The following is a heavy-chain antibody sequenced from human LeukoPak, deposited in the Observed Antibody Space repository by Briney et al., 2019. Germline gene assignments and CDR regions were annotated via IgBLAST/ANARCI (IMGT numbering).Heavy chain of an antibody. D-gene: IGHD6-19*01. J-gene: IGHJ3*02. CDR1: GYTFTGYY. Sequence: ASVKVSCKASGYTFTGYYIHWVRQAPGQGLEWMGWINPNSGGTNYAQKFQGRVTMTRDTSISTAYMELSRLRSDDTAVYYCAKVMGSGEWLVEREDFDIWGQGTMVTVSS. V-gene: IGHV1-2*02. CDR2: INPNSGGT. CDR3: AKVMGSGEWLVEREDFDI.